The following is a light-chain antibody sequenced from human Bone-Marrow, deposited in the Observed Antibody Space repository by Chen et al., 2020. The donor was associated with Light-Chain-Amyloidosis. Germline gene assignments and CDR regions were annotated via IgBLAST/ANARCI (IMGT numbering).Light chain of an antibody. CDR3: QVWDRSSDRPV. CDR2: DDS. J-gene: IGLJ3*02. Sequence: SYVLTQPSSVSGAPGQTATIAWGGNNIGSTSVHWYQQTPGQAPLLVVYDDSDRPSGIPERLSGSNSGNMATLTISRVEAGDEADYYCQVWDRSSDRPVFGGGTKLTVL. V-gene: IGLV3-21*02. CDR1: NIGSTS.